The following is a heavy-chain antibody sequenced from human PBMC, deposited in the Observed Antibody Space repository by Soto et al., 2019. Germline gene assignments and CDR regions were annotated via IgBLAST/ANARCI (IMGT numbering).Heavy chain of an antibody. CDR2: ILPIFGTA. D-gene: IGHD2-21*02. CDR1: GGTFSTSS. J-gene: IGHJ3*02. Sequence: QVLLVQSGAEMKKPGSSVKVSCKASGGTFSTSSINWVRQAPGQRPEWMGNILPIFGTADYAQKFQGRVTXTXXXSXNTAYMGLRSILSDDTAVYYCARGHEFGGNSDAFDIWGQGTVVTVSS. CDR3: ARGHEFGGNSDAFDI. V-gene: IGHV1-69*15.